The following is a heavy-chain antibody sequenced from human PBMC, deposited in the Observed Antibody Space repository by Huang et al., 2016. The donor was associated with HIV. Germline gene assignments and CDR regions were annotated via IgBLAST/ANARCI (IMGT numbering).Heavy chain of an antibody. CDR2: IRYDGSKK. D-gene: IGHD4-17*01. Sequence: QVQLVESGGGVVQPGGSLRLSCAASGFTFSSYGSHWVRQAPGKGLELVAFIRYDGSKKYYADSVKGRFTISRDNSKNTLYLQMNSLRAEDTAVYYCAKVPHPRDYGDYVGGAFDIWGQGTMVTVSS. CDR1: GFTFSSYG. J-gene: IGHJ3*02. V-gene: IGHV3-30*02. CDR3: AKVPHPRDYGDYVGGAFDI.